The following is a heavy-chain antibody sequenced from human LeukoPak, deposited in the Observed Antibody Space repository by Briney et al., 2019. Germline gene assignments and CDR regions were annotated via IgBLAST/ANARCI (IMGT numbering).Heavy chain of an antibody. V-gene: IGHV3-23*01. CDR3: ASGPPFLKYFEY. CDR1: GFTFNSYA. CDR2: ISGSGGGT. D-gene: IGHD3-3*01. Sequence: PGGSLRLSCAASGFTFNSYAMSWVRQAPEKGLEWVATISGSGGGTYYADSVKGRFTISRDDSKNTLYLQMHSLRAEDTALYYCASGPPFLKYFEYWGQGTLVTVSS. J-gene: IGHJ4*02.